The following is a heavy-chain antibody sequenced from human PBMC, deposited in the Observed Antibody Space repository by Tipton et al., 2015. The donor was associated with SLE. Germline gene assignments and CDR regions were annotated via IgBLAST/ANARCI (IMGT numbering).Heavy chain of an antibody. CDR3: ARGVAERLGLDF. Sequence: TLSLTCTVSGGSIGPYYWNWIRQPPGKPLAWIGYIHYGGTSSGRTDYSPSLGSRVTMSVDPSKMQVSLKLSSMTAADTALYFCARGVAERLGLDFWGQGSPVTVSS. D-gene: IGHD6-19*01. V-gene: IGHV4-59*01. CDR2: IHYGGTSSGRT. CDR1: GGSIGPYY. J-gene: IGHJ4*02.